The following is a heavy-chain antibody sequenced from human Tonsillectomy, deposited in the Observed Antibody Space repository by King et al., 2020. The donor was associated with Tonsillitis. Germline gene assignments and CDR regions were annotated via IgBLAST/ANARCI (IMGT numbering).Heavy chain of an antibody. Sequence: VQLVESGGGLVKPGGSLRLSCAASGFTFSSYSMNWVRQAPGKGLEWVSSISSSSSYIYYADSVKGRLTISRYNAKNSLYLQMNSLRAGDTAGYYCVRDRFLEWLLSNYYYYMDVWGKGTTVTVSS. J-gene: IGHJ6*03. CDR1: GFTFSSYS. CDR3: VRDRFLEWLLSNYYYYMDV. D-gene: IGHD3-3*01. V-gene: IGHV3-21*01. CDR2: ISSSSSYI.